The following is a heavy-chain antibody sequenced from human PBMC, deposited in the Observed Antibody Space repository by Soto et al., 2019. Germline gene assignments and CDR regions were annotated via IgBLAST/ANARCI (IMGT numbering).Heavy chain of an antibody. CDR3: ARGASPLIDY. Sequence: QVQLVQSGAEVKKPGASVKVSCKASGYTFTSYAMHWVRQAPGQRLEWMGWINAGNGNTKYSQKFQGRVTITRDTSASTADMELRSLRSEDTAVYYCARGASPLIDYWGQGTLVTVSS. CDR1: GYTFTSYA. CDR2: INAGNGNT. D-gene: IGHD3-16*01. J-gene: IGHJ4*02. V-gene: IGHV1-3*01.